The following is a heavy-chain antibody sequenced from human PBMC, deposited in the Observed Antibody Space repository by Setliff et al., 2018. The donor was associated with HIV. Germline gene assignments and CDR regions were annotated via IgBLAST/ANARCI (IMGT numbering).Heavy chain of an antibody. V-gene: IGHV4-39*01. CDR2: IYNSAST. Sequence: PSETLSLTCTVSGASINSGYDYGVWIRQPPGKGLQWIGSIYNSASTYYNPSLKTRAAISVDTSKNQFSLRLSSVTASDTAVYYCARMVSDYIGHSDYWGQGTLVTVSS. J-gene: IGHJ4*02. CDR1: GASINSGYDY. D-gene: IGHD3-16*01. CDR3: ARMVSDYIGHSDY.